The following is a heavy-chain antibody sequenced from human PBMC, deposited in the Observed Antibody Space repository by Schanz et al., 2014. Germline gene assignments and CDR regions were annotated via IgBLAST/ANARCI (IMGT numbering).Heavy chain of an antibody. CDR2: ISSSSSYI. D-gene: IGHD3-16*01. CDR1: GFTFSYYS. Sequence: EVQLLESGGGLVQPGGSLRLSCAASGFTFSYYSLNWVRQAPGKGLEWVSYISSSSSYIYYADSMKGRFTISRDNAKNSLYLQMNSLRAEDTAVYYCARDYAGFDCWGQGTLVTVSS. CDR3: ARDYAGFDC. J-gene: IGHJ4*02. V-gene: IGHV3-21*02.